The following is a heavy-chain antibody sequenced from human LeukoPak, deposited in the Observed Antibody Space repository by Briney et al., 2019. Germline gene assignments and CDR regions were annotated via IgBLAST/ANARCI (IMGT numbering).Heavy chain of an antibody. Sequence: ASVKVSCKASGYTFTGYYMHWVRQAPGQGLEWMGWINPNSGGTNYAQKFQGRVTMTRDTSISTAYMELSRLRSDDTAVYYCAREIYYYDSSGYYYAHWGQGTLVTVSS. CDR2: INPNSGGT. V-gene: IGHV1-2*02. J-gene: IGHJ4*02. D-gene: IGHD3-22*01. CDR1: GYTFTGYY. CDR3: AREIYYYDSSGYYYAH.